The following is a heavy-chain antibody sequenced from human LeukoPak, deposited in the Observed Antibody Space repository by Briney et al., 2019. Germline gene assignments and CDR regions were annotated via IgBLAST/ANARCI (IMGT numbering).Heavy chain of an antibody. CDR2: ISYDGSNK. Sequence: GGSLRLSCAASGFTFSSYGMHWVRQGPGKGLEWVAIISYDGSNKYYADSVKGRFTISRDTSKNTLYLQMSSLRAEDKAVYYCAKNSGRGNGYYSYFDYWGQGTLVTVSS. V-gene: IGHV3-30*18. CDR1: GFTFSSYG. J-gene: IGHJ4*02. CDR3: AKNSGRGNGYYSYFDY. D-gene: IGHD3-22*01.